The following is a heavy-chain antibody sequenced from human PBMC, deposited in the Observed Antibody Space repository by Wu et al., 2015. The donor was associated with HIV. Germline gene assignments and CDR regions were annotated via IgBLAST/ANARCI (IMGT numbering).Heavy chain of an antibody. J-gene: IGHJ4*01. Sequence: QMQLVQSGPEVKKPGTSVKVSCKASGFTYISSAMQWVRQARGQRLEWIGWIVVGSGNTNYAQKFQERVTITRDMSTSTVYMELSSLRTEDTAVYYCAAGSSGWSNFDYWGQERWSSSPQ. V-gene: IGHV1-58*02. CDR1: GFTYISSA. CDR2: IVVGSGNT. CDR3: AAGSSGWSNFDY. D-gene: IGHD6-19*01.